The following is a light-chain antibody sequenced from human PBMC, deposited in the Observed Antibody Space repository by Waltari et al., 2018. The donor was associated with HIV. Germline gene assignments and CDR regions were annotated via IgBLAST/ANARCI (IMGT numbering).Light chain of an antibody. CDR1: SSDVGNYNY. J-gene: IGLJ1*01. CDR2: DVS. V-gene: IGLV2-23*02. Sequence: QSALTQPASVSGSPGQSITISCTGTSSDVGNYNYVSWYKQHPGKVPKLMIYDVSKRPAGVSNRLAGSKSGNTASLTISGLQAEDEADYYCCSYAGTNTYVFGSGTKVTVL. CDR3: CSYAGTNTYV.